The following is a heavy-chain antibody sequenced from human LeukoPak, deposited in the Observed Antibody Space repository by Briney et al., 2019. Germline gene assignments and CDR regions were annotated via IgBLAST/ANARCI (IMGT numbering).Heavy chain of an antibody. CDR1: GYPFYTYG. D-gene: IGHD3-10*01. J-gene: IGHJ4*02. CDR3: ARDRSGPFDS. CDR2: ISVYNGNT. V-gene: IGHV1-18*01. Sequence: ASVKVSCKASGYPFYTYGISWVRQAPGQGLEWMGWISVYNGNTNYAQKLQGRLTLTTDTSTSSAYMELRSLRSDDTAMYYCARDRSGPFDSWGQGTLVTVSS.